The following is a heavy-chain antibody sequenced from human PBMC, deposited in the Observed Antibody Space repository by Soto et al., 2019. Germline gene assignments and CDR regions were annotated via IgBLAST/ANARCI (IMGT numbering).Heavy chain of an antibody. CDR3: ARDGIDSGYDLDY. Sequence: ASVKVSCKASGYTFTGYYMHWVRQAPGQGLEWMGWINPNSGGTNYAQKFQGWVTMTRDTSISTAYMELSRLRSDDTAVYYCARDGIDSGYDLDYWCQGTLVTVSS. J-gene: IGHJ4*02. V-gene: IGHV1-2*04. CDR2: INPNSGGT. D-gene: IGHD5-12*01. CDR1: GYTFTGYY.